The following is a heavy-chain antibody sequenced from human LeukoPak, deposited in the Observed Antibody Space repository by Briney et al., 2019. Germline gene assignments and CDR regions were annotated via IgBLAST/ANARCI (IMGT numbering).Heavy chain of an antibody. D-gene: IGHD6-13*01. CDR3: ANAYSPDY. J-gene: IGHJ4*02. CDR2: IKHDGSEK. V-gene: IGHV3-7*01. Sequence: GGSLRLSCAASGFIFSNYWMSWVRQAPGKGLEWVANIKHDGSEKYHVDSVKGRFTISRDNAKNSLYLQMNSLRAEDTAVYYCANAYSPDYWGQGTLVTVSS. CDR1: GFIFSNYW.